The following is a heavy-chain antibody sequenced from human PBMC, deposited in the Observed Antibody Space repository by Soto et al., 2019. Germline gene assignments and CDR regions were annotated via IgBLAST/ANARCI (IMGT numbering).Heavy chain of an antibody. CDR2: IIPIFGTA. J-gene: IGHJ5*02. CDR1: GGTFSSYA. CDR3: ARVEVTIFVVVITSFDP. V-gene: IGHV1-69*01. D-gene: IGHD3-3*01. Sequence: QVQLVQSGAEVKKPGSSVKVSCKASGGTFSSYAISWVRQAPAQGLEWLGGIIPIFGTANYAQKFQGRVTITADESTSTAYMELSSLRSEDTAVYYCARVEVTIFVVVITSFDPWGQGTLVTVSS.